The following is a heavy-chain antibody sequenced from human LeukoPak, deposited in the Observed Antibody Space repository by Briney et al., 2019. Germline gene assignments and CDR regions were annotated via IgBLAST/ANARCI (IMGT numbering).Heavy chain of an antibody. J-gene: IGHJ6*02. CDR2: IWYDGSNK. CDR1: GFTFSSYA. V-gene: IGHV3-33*08. CDR3: ARVLLPLYGMDV. Sequence: GALRLSCAAPGFTFSSYAMSWVRQAPGKGLEWVAVIWYDGSNKYHADSVKGRFTISRDNSKNTLYLQMNSLRAEDTAVYYCARVLLPLYGMDVWGQGTTVTVSS. D-gene: IGHD3-22*01.